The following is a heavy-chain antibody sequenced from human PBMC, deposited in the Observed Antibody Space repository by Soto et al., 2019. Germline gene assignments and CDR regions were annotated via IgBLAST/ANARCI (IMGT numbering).Heavy chain of an antibody. J-gene: IGHJ4*02. D-gene: IGHD6-13*01. Sequence: QVQLVQSGAEVKKPGASVKVSCKASGYTFTSYDINWVRQATGQGLEWMGWMNPNSGNTGYAQKVQGRVTMTRNTSTSTAHMQLSSLRSEDTAVYYCAREHSSSWRFDYWGQGTLVTVSS. CDR2: MNPNSGNT. CDR1: GYTFTSYD. CDR3: AREHSSSWRFDY. V-gene: IGHV1-8*01.